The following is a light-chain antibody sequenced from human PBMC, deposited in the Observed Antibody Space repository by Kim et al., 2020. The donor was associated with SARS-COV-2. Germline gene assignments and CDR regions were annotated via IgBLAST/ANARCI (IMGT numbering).Light chain of an antibody. V-gene: IGLV3-19*01. CDR1: SSRNYY. CDR3: NSRDSNTNHLV. CDR2: GKT. Sequence: ALGQTVWITCQGDSSRNYYESWYRQKPGQAPVVVIYGKTNRLSGMPDRFSGSNSGDTASLTITGAQAEDEADYYCNSRDSNTNHLVFGGGTQLTVL. J-gene: IGLJ2*01.